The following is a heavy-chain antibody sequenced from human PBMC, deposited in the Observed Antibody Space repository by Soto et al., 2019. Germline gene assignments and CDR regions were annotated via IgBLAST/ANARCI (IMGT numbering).Heavy chain of an antibody. J-gene: IGHJ4*02. CDR2: ISGSGGST. V-gene: IGHV3-23*01. Sequence: GGSLRLSCAASGFTFSSYAMSWVRQAPGKGLEWVSAISGSGGSTYYADSVKGRFTISRDNSKNTLYLQMNSLRAEDTAVYYCAKASDYYGSGSLTGEFDYWGQGTLVTVSS. D-gene: IGHD3-10*01. CDR1: GFTFSSYA. CDR3: AKASDYYGSGSLTGEFDY.